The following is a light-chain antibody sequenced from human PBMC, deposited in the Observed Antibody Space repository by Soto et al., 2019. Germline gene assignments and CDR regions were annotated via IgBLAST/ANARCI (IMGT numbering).Light chain of an antibody. CDR1: SSDVGFYNY. Sequence: QSALTQPASVSGSPGQSITISCSGTSSDVGFYNYVSWFQQYPGKAPKLIIYGVTDRISGVPYRFSGSKSGNTASLTVSGLQAEDEADYYCASYGGRDDMIFGGGTKLTVL. CDR2: GVT. J-gene: IGLJ2*01. V-gene: IGLV2-8*01. CDR3: ASYGGRDDMI.